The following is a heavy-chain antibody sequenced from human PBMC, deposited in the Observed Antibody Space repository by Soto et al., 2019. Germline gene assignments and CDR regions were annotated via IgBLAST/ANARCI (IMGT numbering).Heavy chain of an antibody. CDR2: ISSSGGST. Sequence: EVQLLESGGGLVQPGGSLRLSCAASGFTFSSFAMSWVRQAPGKGLEWISTISSSGGSTYYADSVKGRFTISRDNSKNTLYLQVNSLRAEDTAVYYCATPSGSSGSYHWGCFDYWGQGTLVTVSS. D-gene: IGHD1-26*01. CDR3: ATPSGSSGSYHWGCFDY. CDR1: GFTFSSFA. V-gene: IGHV3-23*01. J-gene: IGHJ4*02.